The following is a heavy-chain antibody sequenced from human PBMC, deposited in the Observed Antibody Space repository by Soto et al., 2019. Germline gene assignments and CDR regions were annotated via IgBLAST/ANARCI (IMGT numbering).Heavy chain of an antibody. CDR3: ARAHYGDYGYGMDV. V-gene: IGHV4-30-2*01. CDR2: IQHGGST. CDR1: GGSISSGGYS. J-gene: IGHJ6*02. D-gene: IGHD4-17*01. Sequence: SETLSLTCAVSGGSISSGGYSWIWIRQPPGKGLEWIGYIQHGGSTYYNPSLKSRVTISVDRSKNQFSLKLTSVTAADTAVYYCARAHYGDYGYGMDVWGQGTTVTV.